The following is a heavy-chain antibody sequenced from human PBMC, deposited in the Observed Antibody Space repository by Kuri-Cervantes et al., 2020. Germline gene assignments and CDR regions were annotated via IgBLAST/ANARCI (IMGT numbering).Heavy chain of an antibody. CDR2: IYYSGST. CDR3: ARAGPLYYYYGMDV. J-gene: IGHJ6*02. CDR1: GGSISSGGYY. V-gene: IGHV4-31*03. Sequence: LRLSCTVFGGSISSGGYYWSWIRQHPGKGLEWIGYIYYSGSTYYNPSLKSRVTISVDTSKNQFSLKLSSVTAADTAVYYCARAGPLYYYYGMDVWGQGTTVTVSS.